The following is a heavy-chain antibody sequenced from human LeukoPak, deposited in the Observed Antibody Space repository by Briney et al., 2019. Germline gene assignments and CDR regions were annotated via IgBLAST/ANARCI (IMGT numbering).Heavy chain of an antibody. CDR2: INWNGGST. J-gene: IGHJ4*02. Sequence: GGSLRLSCAASGFTFDDYGMRWVRQAPGKGLEWVSGINWNGGSTVYADSVKGRFTISRDNAKNSLYLQMNSLRAEDTALYYCARDGGHTVTGGFDYWGQGTLVTVSS. V-gene: IGHV3-20*04. CDR3: ARDGGHTVTGGFDY. CDR1: GFTFDDYG. D-gene: IGHD4-17*01.